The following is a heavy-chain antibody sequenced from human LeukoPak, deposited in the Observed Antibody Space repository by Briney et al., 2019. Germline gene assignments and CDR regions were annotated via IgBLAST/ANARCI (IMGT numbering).Heavy chain of an antibody. CDR1: GFTFDDYG. CDR3: ARVAVVYGDYLNWFDP. V-gene: IGHV3-20*01. J-gene: IGHJ5*02. CDR2: INWNGGST. D-gene: IGHD4-17*01. Sequence: GGSLRLSCAASGFTFDDYGMSWVCQAPGKGLEWVSGINWNGGSTGYADSVKGRFTISRDNAKNSLYLQMNSLRAEDTALYHCARVAVVYGDYLNWFDPWGQGTLVTVSS.